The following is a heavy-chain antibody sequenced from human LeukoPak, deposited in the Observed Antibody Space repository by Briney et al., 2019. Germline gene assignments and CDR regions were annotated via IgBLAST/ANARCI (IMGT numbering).Heavy chain of an antibody. CDR1: GFTFTSYW. D-gene: IGHD3-9*01. Sequence: GGSLRLFCAASGFTFTSYWMSWVRQAPGKGLEWVANIKQDGSEKYYVDSVKGRFTISRDNAKNSLYLQMNSLRAEDTALYHCARGTSRYYYYGMDVWGQGITVTVSS. CDR3: ARGTSRYYYYGMDV. CDR2: IKQDGSEK. J-gene: IGHJ6*02. V-gene: IGHV3-7*03.